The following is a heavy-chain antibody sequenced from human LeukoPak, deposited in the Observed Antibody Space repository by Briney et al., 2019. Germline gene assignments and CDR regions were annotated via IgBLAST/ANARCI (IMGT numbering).Heavy chain of an antibody. D-gene: IGHD2-2*01. J-gene: IGHJ5*02. CDR1: GGSISSSIYY. CDR3: ARRASLLVVVLAAWPREQYNWFDP. CDR2: IYYSGST. V-gene: IGHV4-39*01. Sequence: SETLSLTCTVSGGSISSSIYYWGWIRQPPGKGLEWIGSIYYSGSTYYNPSLKSRVTISVDTSKNQFSLKLSSVTAADTAVYYCARRASLLVVVLAAWPREQYNWFDPWGQGTLVTVSS.